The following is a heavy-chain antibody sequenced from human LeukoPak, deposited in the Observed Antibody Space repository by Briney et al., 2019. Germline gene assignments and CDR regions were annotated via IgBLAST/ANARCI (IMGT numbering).Heavy chain of an antibody. D-gene: IGHD5-24*01. CDR3: ARDGYNLDAFDI. CDR2: ISYDGSNK. J-gene: IGHJ3*02. Sequence: AGGSLRLSCAASGFTFSSYAMHWVRQAPGKGLEWVAVISYDGSNKYYADSVKGRFTISRDNSKNTLYLQMNSLRAEDTAVYYCARDGYNLDAFDIWGQGTMVTVSS. V-gene: IGHV3-30*04. CDR1: GFTFSSYA.